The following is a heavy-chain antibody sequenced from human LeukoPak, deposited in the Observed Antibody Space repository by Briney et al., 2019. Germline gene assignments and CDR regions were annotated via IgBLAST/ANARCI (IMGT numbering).Heavy chain of an antibody. CDR3: ARVEGLELRAFDY. V-gene: IGHV4-4*02. Sequence: PSETLSLTCAVSGGSISSSNWWSWVCQPPGKGLEWIGEIYHSGSTNYNPSLKSRVTISVDKSKNQFSLKLSSVTAADTAVYYCARVEGLELRAFDYWGQGTLVTVSS. J-gene: IGHJ4*02. D-gene: IGHD1-7*01. CDR1: GGSISSSNW. CDR2: IYHSGST.